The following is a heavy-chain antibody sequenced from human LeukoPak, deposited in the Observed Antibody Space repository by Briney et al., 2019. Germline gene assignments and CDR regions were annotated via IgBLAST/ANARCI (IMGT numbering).Heavy chain of an antibody. D-gene: IGHD7-27*01. CDR1: GYTFTTHD. CDR2: MSPNSGDT. CDR3: VRTPPNWGFDY. V-gene: IGHV1-8*01. J-gene: IGHJ4*02. Sequence: DSVKVSCKASGYTFTTHDINWVRQATGQGLKWLGWMSPNSGDTGYAQKLQGRVTMTSDSSISTAYMELSSLRSEDAAIYYCVRTPPNWGFDYWGQGTLVTVSS.